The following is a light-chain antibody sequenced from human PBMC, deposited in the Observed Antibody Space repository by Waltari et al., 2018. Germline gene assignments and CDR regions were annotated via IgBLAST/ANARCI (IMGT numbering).Light chain of an antibody. CDR2: ADD. CDR1: RSNIGINA. J-gene: IGLJ2*01. V-gene: IGLV1-36*01. CDR3: AAWDDSLKGVL. Sequence: QSVLTQTPSVSEAPRQRVPIPCSGSRSNIGINAVNWYQQVPGKAPKLLVFADDLLPSGVSDRFSGSKSGTSASLAISGLRSEDEGVYFCAAWDDSLKGVLFGGGTKLTVL.